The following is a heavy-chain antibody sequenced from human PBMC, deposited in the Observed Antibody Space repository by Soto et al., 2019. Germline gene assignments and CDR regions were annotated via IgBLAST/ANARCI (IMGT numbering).Heavy chain of an antibody. CDR1: GYTFTSYG. CDR2: ISAYNGNT. CDR3: ARDTGLWDLPVWFDP. Sequence: GASVKVSCKASGYTFTSYGISWVRQAPGQGLEWMGWISAYNGNTNYAQKLQGRVTMTTDTSTSTAYMELRSLRSDDTAVYYCARDTGLWDLPVWFDPWGQGTLVTVSS. V-gene: IGHV1-18*01. D-gene: IGHD2-2*01. J-gene: IGHJ5*02.